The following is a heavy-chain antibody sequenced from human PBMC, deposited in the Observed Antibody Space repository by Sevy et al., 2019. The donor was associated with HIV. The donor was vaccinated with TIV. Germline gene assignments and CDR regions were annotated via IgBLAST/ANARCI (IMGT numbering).Heavy chain of an antibody. CDR3: AREGYSYGPFDY. J-gene: IGHJ4*02. D-gene: IGHD5-18*01. CDR1: GFTFSSYS. Sequence: GGSLRLSCAASGFTFSSYSMDWVRQAPGKGLQWVSSISSSGSDIYYEGSLKGRFTISRDNAKNSLYLQMNSLRAEDTAVYYCAREGYSYGPFDYWGQGTLVTVSS. V-gene: IGHV3-21*01. CDR2: ISSSGSDI.